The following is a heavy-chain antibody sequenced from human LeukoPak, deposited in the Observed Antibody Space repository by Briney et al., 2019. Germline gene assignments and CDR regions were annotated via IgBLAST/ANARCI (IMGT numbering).Heavy chain of an antibody. Sequence: GGSLRLSCAASGFTFSSYGMHWVRQAPGKGLVWVSRINSDGSSTSYADSVKGRFTISRDNAKNTLYLQMNSLRAEDTAVYYCARDRLHYDSSGLFDYWGQGTLVTVSS. CDR1: GFTFSSYG. CDR2: INSDGSST. D-gene: IGHD3-22*01. CDR3: ARDRLHYDSSGLFDY. V-gene: IGHV3-74*01. J-gene: IGHJ4*02.